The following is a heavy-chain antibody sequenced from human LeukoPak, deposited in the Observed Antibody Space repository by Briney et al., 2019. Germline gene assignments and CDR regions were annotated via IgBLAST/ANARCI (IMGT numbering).Heavy chain of an antibody. CDR3: ASSPPFTRVGVH. CDR2: IFYRGST. V-gene: IGHV4-39*01. CDR1: GVSISSSSYY. D-gene: IGHD2-2*01. Sequence: SETLSLTCTVSGVSISSSSYYWGWIRQPPGTGLEWIGSIFYRGSTYYNPSLKSRVTLSVDTSKNQFSLELSSVTAADTAVYSCASSPPFTRVGVHWGQGTLVTVSS. J-gene: IGHJ4*02.